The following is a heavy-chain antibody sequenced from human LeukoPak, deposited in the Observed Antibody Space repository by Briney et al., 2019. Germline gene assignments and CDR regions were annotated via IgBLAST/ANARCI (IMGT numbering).Heavy chain of an antibody. J-gene: IGHJ4*02. CDR3: ARDAHYDSSGYFDY. V-gene: IGHV3-33*01. CDR1: GFTFSSYG. D-gene: IGHD3-22*01. Sequence: GGSLRLSCAASGFTFSSYGMHWVRQAPGKGLEWVAVIWYDGSNKYYADSVKGRFTISRDNSKNTLYLQMNSLRAEDTAVYYCARDAHYDSSGYFDYWGQGTLVTVSS. CDR2: IWYDGSNK.